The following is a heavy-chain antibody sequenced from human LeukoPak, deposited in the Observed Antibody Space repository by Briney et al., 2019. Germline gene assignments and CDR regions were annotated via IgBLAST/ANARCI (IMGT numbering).Heavy chain of an antibody. CDR1: GFTFSSYW. J-gene: IGHJ2*01. V-gene: IGHV3-74*01. D-gene: IGHD2-21*02. CDR2: ITSDGSST. Sequence: GGSLRLSCAASGFTFSSYWMHWVRQAPGKGLVCVSRITSDGSSTSYADSVKGRFTISRDNSKNTLYLQMNSLRAEDTAVYYCAKEGGGLAYCGGDCYPPVGYFDLWGRGTLVTVSS. CDR3: AKEGGGLAYCGGDCYPPVGYFDL.